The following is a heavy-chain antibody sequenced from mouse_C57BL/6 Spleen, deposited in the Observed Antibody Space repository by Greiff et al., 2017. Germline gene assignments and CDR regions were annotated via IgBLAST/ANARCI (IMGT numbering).Heavy chain of an antibody. Sequence: QVQLQQPGAELVRPGSSVKLSCKASGYTFTSYWMHWVKPRPIQGLEWIGNIDPSDSDTHYNQKFKDKATLTVDNSSSTAYMQLSSLTSEDSAVYYCAKGSAFDYWGQGTRVTVAA. CDR3: AKGSAFDY. J-gene: IGHJ3*01. CDR2: IDPSDSDT. V-gene: IGHV1-52*01. CDR1: GYTFTSYW. D-gene: IGHD1-1*01.